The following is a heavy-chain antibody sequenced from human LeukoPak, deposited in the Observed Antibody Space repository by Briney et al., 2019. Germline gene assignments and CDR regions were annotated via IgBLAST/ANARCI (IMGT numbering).Heavy chain of an antibody. J-gene: IGHJ3*02. V-gene: IGHV1-69*05. D-gene: IGHD3-22*01. CDR1: GGTFSSYA. CDR3: ARDDDSSGYYSSSAFDI. CDR2: IIPIFGTA. Sequence: ASVKVSCKASGGTFSSYAISWLRQAPGQGLEWMGRIIPIFGTANYAQKFQGRVTITTDESTSTAYMELSSLRSEDTAVYYCARDDDSSGYYSSSAFDIWGQGTMVTVSS.